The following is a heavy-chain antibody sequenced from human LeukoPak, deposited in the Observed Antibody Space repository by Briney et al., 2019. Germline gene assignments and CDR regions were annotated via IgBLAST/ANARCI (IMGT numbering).Heavy chain of an antibody. CDR3: AREGQQLVPYFDY. J-gene: IGHJ4*02. V-gene: IGHV1-46*01. D-gene: IGHD6-13*01. CDR1: GGTFISYA. Sequence: GASVKVSCKASGGTFISYAISWVRQAPGQGLEWMGIINPSGGSTSYAQKFQGRVTMTRDTSTSTVYMELSSLRSEDTAVYYCAREGQQLVPYFDYWGQGTLVTVSS. CDR2: INPSGGST.